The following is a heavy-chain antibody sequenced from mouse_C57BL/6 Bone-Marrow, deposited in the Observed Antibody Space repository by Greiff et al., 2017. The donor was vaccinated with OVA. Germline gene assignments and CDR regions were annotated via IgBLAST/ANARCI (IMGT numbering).Heavy chain of an antibody. CDR3: ARGEYDGSRDWD. Sequence: QVQLQQPGAELVKPGASVKMSCKASGYTFTSYWITWVKQRPGQGLEWIGDIYPGSGSTNYNEKFKSKATLTVDTSSSTAYMQLSSLTSEDSAVYYCARGEYDGSRDWDWGQGTTLTVSS. V-gene: IGHV1-55*01. CDR1: GYTFTSYW. J-gene: IGHJ2*01. D-gene: IGHD1-1*01. CDR2: IYPGSGST.